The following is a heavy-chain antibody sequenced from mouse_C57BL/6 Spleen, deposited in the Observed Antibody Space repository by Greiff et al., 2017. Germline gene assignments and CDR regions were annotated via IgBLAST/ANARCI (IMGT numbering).Heavy chain of an antibody. CDR3: ARSLYCDGSSYGFDY. J-gene: IGHJ2*01. V-gene: IGHV7-3*01. CDR1: GFTFTDYY. CDR2: IRNKANGYTT. Sequence: EVQLQESGGGLVQPGGSLSLSCAASGFTFTDYYMSWVRQPPGKALEWLGFIRNKANGYTTEYSASVKGRFTISRDNSQSILYLQMNALRAEDSATYYCARSLYCDGSSYGFDYWGQGTTLTVSS. D-gene: IGHD1-1*01.